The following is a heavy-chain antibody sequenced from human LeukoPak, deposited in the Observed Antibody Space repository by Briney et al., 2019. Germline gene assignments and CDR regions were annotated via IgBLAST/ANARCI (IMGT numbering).Heavy chain of an antibody. J-gene: IGHJ5*02. Sequence: SETLSLTCTVSGGSISSYYWSWIRQPPGKGLEWIGYIYYSGSTNYNPSLKSRVTISVDTSKNQFSLRLISVTAADTAVYYCARDHSYYDSSEGWFDPWGQGTLVTVSS. CDR1: GGSISSYY. V-gene: IGHV4-59*01. CDR2: IYYSGST. D-gene: IGHD3-22*01. CDR3: ARDHSYYDSSEGWFDP.